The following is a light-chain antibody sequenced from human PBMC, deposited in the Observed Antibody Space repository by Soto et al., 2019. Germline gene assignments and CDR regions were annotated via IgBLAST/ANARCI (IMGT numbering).Light chain of an antibody. CDR1: SGHSSYA. CDR3: QTWGTGIQV. CDR2: LNSDGSH. V-gene: IGLV4-69*01. J-gene: IGLJ2*01. Sequence: QLVLTQSPSASASLGASVKLTCTLSSGHSSYAIAWHQQHPEKGPRYLMKLNSDGSHSKGDGIPDRFSGSSSGAERYLTISIRQSEDEADYYCQTWGTGIQVFGGGTKLTVL.